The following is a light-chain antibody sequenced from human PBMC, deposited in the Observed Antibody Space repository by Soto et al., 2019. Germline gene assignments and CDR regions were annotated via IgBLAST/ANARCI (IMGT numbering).Light chain of an antibody. CDR2: AAS. Sequence: EIVLTQSPGTLSSSPGERATLSCRASQSVSSYYLAWYQQQPGQDPRLLIYAASSRATGIPDRFSGGGSVTDFSLTVSRLEPEDFAVYYCQQCGSSPWTFGQGTKVEIK. CDR3: QQCGSSPWT. V-gene: IGKV3-20*01. CDR1: QSVSSYY. J-gene: IGKJ1*01.